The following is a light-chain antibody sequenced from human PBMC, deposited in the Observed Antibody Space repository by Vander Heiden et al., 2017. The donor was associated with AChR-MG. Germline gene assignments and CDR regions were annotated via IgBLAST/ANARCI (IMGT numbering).Light chain of an antibody. CDR1: QDSSNW. CDR3: QQANRFPYT. CDR2: AAS. V-gene: IGKV1D-12*01. J-gene: IGKJ2*01. Sequence: DIQMTQSPSSVSASVGDRVTITCRASQDSSNWLAWFQQKPGKAPKLLIYAASSLQSGVPSRFSGSGSGTDFTLTISSRQPEDFATYYCQQANRFPYTFGQGTKLEIK.